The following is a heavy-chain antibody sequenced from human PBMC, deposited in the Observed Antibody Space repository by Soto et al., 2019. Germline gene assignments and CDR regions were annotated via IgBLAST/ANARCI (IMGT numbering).Heavy chain of an antibody. CDR3: AKAKNDYNWDNRPPFDY. CDR2: ISANDVGT. Sequence: GSLRLSCEASGFTLRSYAMTWIRQAPGKGLEWVSLISANDVGTYYAESVKTRFTISTDQSRNTVYLQMDSLRADDTAIYYCAKAKNDYNWDNRPPFDYSAQGTLVPVSS. CDR1: GFTLRSYA. V-gene: IGHV3-23*01. J-gene: IGHJ4*02. D-gene: IGHD1-20*01.